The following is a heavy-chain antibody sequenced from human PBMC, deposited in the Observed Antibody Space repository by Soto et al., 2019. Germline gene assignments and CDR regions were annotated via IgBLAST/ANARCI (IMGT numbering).Heavy chain of an antibody. V-gene: IGHV3-48*01. Sequence: EVQLVESGGGLVQPGGSLRLSCAASGFTFSSYSMNWVRQAPGKGLEWVSYISSSSSTIYYADSVKGRFTISRDNAENSLYLQMNSLRAEDTAVYYCAREVTIFGVVTPYYFDYWGQGTLVTVSS. CDR2: ISSSSSTI. CDR3: AREVTIFGVVTPYYFDY. D-gene: IGHD3-3*01. CDR1: GFTFSSYS. J-gene: IGHJ4*02.